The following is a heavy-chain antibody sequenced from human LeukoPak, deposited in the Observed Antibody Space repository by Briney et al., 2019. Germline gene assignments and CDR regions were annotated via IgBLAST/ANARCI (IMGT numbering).Heavy chain of an antibody. V-gene: IGHV3-7*01. D-gene: IGHD5-24*01. J-gene: IGHJ6*02. CDR3: AGGLLEAQGWLQWLGTVYSMDV. Sequence: GGSLRLSCAASGFTFGSHWMAWVRQAPGKGLEWVATTNQDESQKYYVDSVKGRFTISRDSAKNSLFLQMSSLRAEDTAVYYCAGGLLEAQGWLQWLGTVYSMDVWGQGTPVTVSS. CDR1: GFTFGSHW. CDR2: TNQDESQK.